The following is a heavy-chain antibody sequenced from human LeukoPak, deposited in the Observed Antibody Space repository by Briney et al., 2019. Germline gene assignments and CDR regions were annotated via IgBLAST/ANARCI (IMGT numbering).Heavy chain of an antibody. D-gene: IGHD2-2*01. CDR3: AKDPTFLDLGYCSSTSCYHHYFDY. CDR2: IRYDGSNK. Sequence: PGGSLRLSCAASGFTFSSYGMHWVRQAPGKGLEWVAFIRYDGSNKYYADSVKGRFTIPRDNSKNTLDLQMNSLRAEDTAVYYCAKDPTFLDLGYCSSTSCYHHYFDYWGQGTLVTVSS. J-gene: IGHJ4*02. CDR1: GFTFSSYG. V-gene: IGHV3-30*02.